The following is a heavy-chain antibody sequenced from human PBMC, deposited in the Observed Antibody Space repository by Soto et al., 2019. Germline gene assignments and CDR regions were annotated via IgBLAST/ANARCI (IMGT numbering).Heavy chain of an antibody. V-gene: IGHV3-23*01. Sequence: EVQLLESGGGLVQPGGSLRLSCPASGFTFSSYAMSWVRQAPGKELEWVSTISGNSGKTNYAESVKGRFSISRDNSKNTVHLQLDSLRAEDTAVYFCAKLGFVLMELYYFHQWGHGTLVTVSS. CDR1: GFTFSSYA. J-gene: IGHJ4*01. CDR2: ISGNSGKT. CDR3: AKLGFVLMELYYFHQ. D-gene: IGHD2-8*01.